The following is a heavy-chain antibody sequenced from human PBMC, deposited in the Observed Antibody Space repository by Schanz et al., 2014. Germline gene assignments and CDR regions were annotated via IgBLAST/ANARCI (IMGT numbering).Heavy chain of an antibody. V-gene: IGHV4-30-4*07. Sequence: QVQLQESGPGLVKPSQTLSLTCAVSGGSISSGGYTWSWIRQPPGKGLEWIGYIYYSGSTYYNPPLKSRVPISVRPSKNQFSLMLGSVTAADTAVYYCARAAGPVDYWGQGTLVTVSS. CDR2: IYYSGST. CDR1: GGSISSGGYT. J-gene: IGHJ4*02. CDR3: ARAAGPVDY. D-gene: IGHD6-13*01.